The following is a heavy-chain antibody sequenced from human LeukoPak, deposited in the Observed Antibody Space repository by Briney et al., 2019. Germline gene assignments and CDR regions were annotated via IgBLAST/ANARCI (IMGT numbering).Heavy chain of an antibody. Sequence: GGSLRLSCVASGFTFDDYGMSWVRQAPGKGLEWVSGINWNGGSTGYADSVKGRFTISRDNAKNSLYLQMNSLRAEDTALYHCARATYGDYIRGWFGPWGQGTLVTVSS. J-gene: IGHJ5*02. D-gene: IGHD4-17*01. V-gene: IGHV3-20*01. CDR3: ARATYGDYIRGWFGP. CDR2: INWNGGST. CDR1: GFTFDDYG.